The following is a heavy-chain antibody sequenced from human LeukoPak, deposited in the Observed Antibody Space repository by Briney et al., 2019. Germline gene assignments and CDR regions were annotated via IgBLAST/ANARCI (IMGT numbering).Heavy chain of an antibody. D-gene: IGHD4-23*01. Sequence: GGSLRLSCAASGFTFSSYAMNWVRQAPGKGLEWVSGIGHTGDSTFYADSVKGRSTVSRDSSKNTLFLHMNSLRAEDTALYYCAKSPTVDAAFDIWGQGTMVTVSS. V-gene: IGHV3-23*01. J-gene: IGHJ3*02. CDR2: IGHTGDST. CDR3: AKSPTVDAAFDI. CDR1: GFTFSSYA.